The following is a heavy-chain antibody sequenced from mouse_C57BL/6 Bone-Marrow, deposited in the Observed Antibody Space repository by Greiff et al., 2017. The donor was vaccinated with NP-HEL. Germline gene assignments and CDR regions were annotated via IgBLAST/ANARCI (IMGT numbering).Heavy chain of an antibody. D-gene: IGHD1-1*01. V-gene: IGHV1-5*01. CDR2: IYPGNSDT. J-gene: IGHJ2*01. CDR3: TIYYGSSSLFDY. CDR1: GYTFTSYW. Sequence: EVQLQQSGTVLARPGASVKMSCKTSGYTFTSYWMHWVKQRPGQGLEWIGAIYPGNSDTSYNQKFKGKAKLTAVTSASTAYMELSSLTNEDSAVYYCTIYYGSSSLFDYWGQGTTLTVSS.